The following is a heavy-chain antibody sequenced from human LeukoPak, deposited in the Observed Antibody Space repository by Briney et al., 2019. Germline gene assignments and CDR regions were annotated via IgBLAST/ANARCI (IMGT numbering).Heavy chain of an antibody. V-gene: IGHV3-33*08. J-gene: IGHJ4*02. CDR2: IWYDGSNK. CDR1: GDSISSNY. D-gene: IGHD6-19*01. Sequence: PSGTLSLTCAVSGDSISSNYCWRWVRQFPGKGLEWVAVIWYDGSNKYYADSVKGRFTISRDNSKNTLYLQMNSLRVEDTAVYYCAMAVAGTDYWGQGTLVTVSS. CDR3: AMAVAGTDY.